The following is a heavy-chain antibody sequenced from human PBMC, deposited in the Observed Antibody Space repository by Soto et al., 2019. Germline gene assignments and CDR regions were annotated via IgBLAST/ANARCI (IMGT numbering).Heavy chain of an antibody. CDR1: GFTFSHYN. V-gene: IGHV3-48*02. D-gene: IGHD6-19*01. Sequence: EVQLVESGGGLVQRGGSLRLSCAASGFTFSHYNMNWVRQAPGRGLEWISYISSSSSSIYYADSVKGRFTISRDDAKNSLYLQMNSLRDEDTAVYYCARGASNSTGWYIWFDPWGQGTLVTVSS. CDR2: ISSSSSSI. CDR3: ARGASNSTGWYIWFDP. J-gene: IGHJ5*02.